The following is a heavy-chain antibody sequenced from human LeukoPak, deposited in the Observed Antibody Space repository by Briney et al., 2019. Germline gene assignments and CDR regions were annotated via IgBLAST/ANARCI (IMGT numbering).Heavy chain of an antibody. Sequence: SETLSLTCTVSGGSISSSRYYWGWIRQPPGKGLEWIGSISYSGSAYYNPSLKSRVTISVDTSKNQFPLNLTSVTATDTAVYYCARHRGYTYGYVDYWGQGTLVTVSS. D-gene: IGHD5-18*01. CDR1: GGSISSSRYY. CDR3: ARHRGYTYGYVDY. J-gene: IGHJ4*02. V-gene: IGHV4-39*01. CDR2: ISYSGSA.